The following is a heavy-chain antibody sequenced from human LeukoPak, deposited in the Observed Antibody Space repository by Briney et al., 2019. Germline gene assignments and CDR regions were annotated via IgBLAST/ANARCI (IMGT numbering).Heavy chain of an antibody. Sequence: SETLSLICAVSGGSFSGYYWSWIRQPPGKGLEWIGEINHSGSTNYNPSLKSRVTISVDRSKNQFSLKLSSVTAADTAVYYCARVVSRDSSGYYYEIFDYWGQGTLVTVSS. J-gene: IGHJ4*02. CDR2: INHSGST. CDR3: ARVVSRDSSGYYYEIFDY. CDR1: GGSFSGYY. D-gene: IGHD3-22*01. V-gene: IGHV4-34*01.